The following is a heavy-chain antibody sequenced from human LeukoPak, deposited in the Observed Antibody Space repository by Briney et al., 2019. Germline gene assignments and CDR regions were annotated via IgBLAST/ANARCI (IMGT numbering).Heavy chain of an antibody. CDR3: ARGTPLYSSAWYVNWFDP. D-gene: IGHD6-19*01. Sequence: SQTLSLTCTVSGGSISSGGYYWRWIRQHPGKGLEWIGYIYYSGSTYYNPSLKSRVTISVDTSKNQFSLKLSSVTAADTAVYYCARGTPLYSSAWYVNWFDPWGQGTLVTVSS. V-gene: IGHV4-31*03. J-gene: IGHJ5*02. CDR1: GGSISSGGYY. CDR2: IYYSGST.